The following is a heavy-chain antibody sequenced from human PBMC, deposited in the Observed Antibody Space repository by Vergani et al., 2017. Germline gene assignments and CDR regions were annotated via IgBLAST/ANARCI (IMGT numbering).Heavy chain of an antibody. CDR3: VGSGWLLEQFRYFDL. D-gene: IGHD6-19*01. J-gene: IGHJ2*01. V-gene: IGHV4-39*01. Sequence: QLQLQESGPGLVKPSETLSLTCTVSGCSISSSSYYWGWIRQPPGKGLEWIGSIYYSGSTYYNPSLKSRVTISVDTSKNQFSLKLSSVTAADTAVYYCVGSGWLLEQFRYFDLWGRGTLVTVSS. CDR2: IYYSGST. CDR1: GCSISSSSYY.